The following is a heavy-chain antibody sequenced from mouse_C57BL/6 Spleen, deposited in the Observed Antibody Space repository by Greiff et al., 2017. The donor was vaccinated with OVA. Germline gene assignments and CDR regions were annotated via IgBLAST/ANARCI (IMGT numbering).Heavy chain of an antibody. V-gene: IGHV1-26*01. D-gene: IGHD2-5*01. CDR2: INPNNGGT. J-gene: IGHJ4*01. Sequence: EVQLQQSGPELVKPGASVKISCKASGYTFTDYYMNWVKQSHGKSLEWIGDINPNNGGTSYNQKFKCKATLTVDKSSSTANMELRSLTSEDSAVYYCAKNTYYSNYYAMDYWGQGTSVTVSS. CDR3: AKNTYYSNYYAMDY. CDR1: GYTFTDYY.